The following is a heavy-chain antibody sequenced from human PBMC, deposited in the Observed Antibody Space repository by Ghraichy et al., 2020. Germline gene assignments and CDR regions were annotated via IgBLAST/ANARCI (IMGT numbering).Heavy chain of an antibody. Sequence: SETLSLTYTVTGGALSGFYWSWIRELPGNGLKWITVFYFSGSTNYNPSLKSRVTTSVDTSKNQFSLRLSSVTAADTAVYYCARVYYDVLYAFDIWGQGTMVTVS. J-gene: IGHJ3*02. CDR2: FYFSGST. CDR1: GGALSGFY. CDR3: ARVYYDVLYAFDI. D-gene: IGHD3-10*02. V-gene: IGHV4-59*08.